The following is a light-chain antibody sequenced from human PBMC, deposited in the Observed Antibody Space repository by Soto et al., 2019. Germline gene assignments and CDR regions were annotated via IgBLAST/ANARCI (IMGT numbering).Light chain of an antibody. V-gene: IGKV3-20*01. CDR2: GTS. J-gene: IGKJ1*01. Sequence: EIVLTPSPATPSFSPGEKAPLSCRASQSISTYLAWYQQKPGQAPRLLIYGTSSRATGIPDRFSGSGSGTDFTLTISRLEPEDFAVYYCQQFGTSPTFGQGTKVDI. CDR1: QSISTY. CDR3: QQFGTSPT.